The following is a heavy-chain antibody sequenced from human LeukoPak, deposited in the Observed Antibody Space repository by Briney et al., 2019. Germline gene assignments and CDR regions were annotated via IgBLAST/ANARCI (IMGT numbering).Heavy chain of an antibody. CDR3: ARRVPAAMPFDY. J-gene: IGHJ4*02. CDR2: INHNGST. CDR1: GGSFSGYY. Sequence: PSETPSLTCAVYGGSFSGYYWSWIRQPPGKGLEWIGEINHNGSTNYNPSLKSRVTISVDTSKNQFSLKLSSVTAADTAVYYCARRVPAAMPFDYWGQGTLVTVSS. V-gene: IGHV4-34*01. D-gene: IGHD2-2*01.